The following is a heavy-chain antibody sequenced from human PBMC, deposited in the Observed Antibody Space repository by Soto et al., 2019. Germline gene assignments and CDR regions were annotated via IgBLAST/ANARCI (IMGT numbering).Heavy chain of an antibody. J-gene: IGHJ4*02. CDR3: ARRSVDSSGYSYYFDY. CDR2: IIPIFGTA. Sequence: SVKVSCKASGGTFSSYAISCVRQAPGQGLEWMGGIIPIFGTANYAQKFQGRVTITADKSTSTAYMELSSLRSEDTAVYYCARRSVDSSGYSYYFDYWGQGTLVTVSS. V-gene: IGHV1-69*06. CDR1: GGTFSSYA. D-gene: IGHD3-22*01.